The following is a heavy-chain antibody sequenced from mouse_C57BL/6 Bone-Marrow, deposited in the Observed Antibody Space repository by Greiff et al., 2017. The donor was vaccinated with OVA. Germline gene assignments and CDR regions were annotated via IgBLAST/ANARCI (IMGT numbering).Heavy chain of an antibody. V-gene: IGHV5-2*01. CDR1: EYEFPSHD. Sequence: EVQVVESGGGLVQPGESLKLSCESNEYEFPSHDMYWVRKTPEKRLELVAAINSDGGSTYYQDNMASGFIISRDNTKKPLYLQMRRLRSEDTALYYFASITTVVASYWYFDVWGTGTTVTVSS. CDR2: INSDGGST. J-gene: IGHJ1*03. CDR3: ASITTVVASYWYFDV. D-gene: IGHD1-1*01.